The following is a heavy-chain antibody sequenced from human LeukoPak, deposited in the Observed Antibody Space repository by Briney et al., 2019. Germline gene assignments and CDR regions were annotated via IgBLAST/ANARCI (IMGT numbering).Heavy chain of an antibody. V-gene: IGHV4-59*01. Sequence: PSETLSLTCTVPGGSISSYYWSWIRQPPGKGLEWIGYIYYSGSTNYNPSLKSRVTISVDTSKNQFSLKLSSVTAADTAVYYCARAYDSSGYDWFDPWGQGTLVTVSS. D-gene: IGHD3-22*01. J-gene: IGHJ5*02. CDR1: GGSISSYY. CDR2: IYYSGST. CDR3: ARAYDSSGYDWFDP.